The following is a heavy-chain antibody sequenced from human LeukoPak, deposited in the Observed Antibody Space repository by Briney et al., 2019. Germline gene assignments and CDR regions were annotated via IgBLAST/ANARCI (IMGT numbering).Heavy chain of an antibody. V-gene: IGHV3-7*01. J-gene: IGHJ4*02. CDR1: GFTFSSYD. CDR2: IKQDGSEK. Sequence: GGTLRLSCAASGFTFSSYDMSWVRQAPGKGLEWVANIKQDGSEKYYVDSVKGRFTISRDNAKNSLYLQMNSLRAEDTAVYYCARQGSGSLDYWGQGTLVTVSS. CDR3: ARQGSGSLDY. D-gene: IGHD3-22*01.